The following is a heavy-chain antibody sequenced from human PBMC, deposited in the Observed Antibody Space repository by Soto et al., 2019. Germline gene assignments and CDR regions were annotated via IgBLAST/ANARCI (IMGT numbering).Heavy chain of an antibody. D-gene: IGHD2-2*02. CDR2: IIPIFGTA. CDR1: GGPFSSYS. CDR3: ARVGSISNYYYYGMDV. J-gene: IGHJ6*02. V-gene: IGHV1-69*01. Sequence: EVSRKASGGPFSSYSISWVRQGPGQGLEWMGGIIPIFGTANYAQKFQGRVTITADESTSTAYMELSSLRSEDTAVYYCARVGSISNYYYYGMDVWGQGTTVTVSS.